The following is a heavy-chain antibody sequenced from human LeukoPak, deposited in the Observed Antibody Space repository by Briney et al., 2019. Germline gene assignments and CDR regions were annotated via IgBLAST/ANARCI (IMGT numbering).Heavy chain of an antibody. D-gene: IGHD1-7*01. CDR3: ARVSAWGKLELRWFDP. V-gene: IGHV1-69*05. CDR1: GGTFSSYA. Sequence: ASVKVSCKASGGTFSSYAISWVRQAPGQGLEWMGGIIPIFGTANYAQKFQGRVTITTDESTSTAYMELSSLRSEDTAVYYCARVSAWGKLELRWFDPWGQGTLVTVSS. J-gene: IGHJ5*02. CDR2: IIPIFGTA.